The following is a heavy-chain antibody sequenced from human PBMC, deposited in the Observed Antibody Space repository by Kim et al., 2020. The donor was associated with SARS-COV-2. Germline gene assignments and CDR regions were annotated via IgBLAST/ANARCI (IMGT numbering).Heavy chain of an antibody. V-gene: IGHV5-51*01. CDR3: ARPGSTSLRRAFDI. Sequence: SPPFQGQVTIAADKSISTAYLQWSSLKAADTAMYYCARPGSTSLRRAFDIWGQGTMVTVSS. J-gene: IGHJ3*02. D-gene: IGHD2-2*01.